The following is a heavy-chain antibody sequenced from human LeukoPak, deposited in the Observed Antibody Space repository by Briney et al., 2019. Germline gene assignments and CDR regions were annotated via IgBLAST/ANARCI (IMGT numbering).Heavy chain of an antibody. V-gene: IGHV4-39*01. J-gene: IGHJ4*02. CDR1: GGSISSSSYY. CDR3: ARGAYYFDY. Sequence: SETPSLTCTVSGGSISSSSYYWGWIRQPPGKGLEWIGSIYYSGSTYYNPSLKSRVTISVDTSKNQFSLKLSSVTAADTAVYYCARGAYYFDYWGQGALVTVSS. CDR2: IYYSGST. D-gene: IGHD3-16*01.